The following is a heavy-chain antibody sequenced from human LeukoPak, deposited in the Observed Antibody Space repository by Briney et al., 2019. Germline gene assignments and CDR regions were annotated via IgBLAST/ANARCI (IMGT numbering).Heavy chain of an antibody. Sequence: ASVKVSCKGSGYTFTNYAVHWVRQAPGQRLEWLGWINPGNGDTKYSQNFQGRVTVTSDTSAATAYVELNSLTSEDTAVYYCARGRWHCSYSVYYYALDVWGQGTTVTVSS. J-gene: IGHJ6*02. CDR3: ARGRWHCSYSVYYYALDV. CDR1: GYTFTNYA. D-gene: IGHD2-15*01. V-gene: IGHV1-3*01. CDR2: INPGNGDT.